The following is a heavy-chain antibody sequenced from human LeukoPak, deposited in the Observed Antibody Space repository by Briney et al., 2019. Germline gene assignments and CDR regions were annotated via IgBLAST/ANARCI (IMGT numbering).Heavy chain of an antibody. V-gene: IGHV4-4*02. CDR2: IWHSGIT. CDR3: AKSNGYGLIDI. J-gene: IGHJ3*02. CDR1: GGSISSSNW. Sequence: SETLSLTCAVSGGSISSSNWWSWVRQPPGKGLEWIGEIWHSGITNYNPSLKSRVTISVDTSKNQFSLKLSSVTAADTAVYYCAKSNGYGLIDIWGQGTMVTVSS. D-gene: IGHD3-10*01.